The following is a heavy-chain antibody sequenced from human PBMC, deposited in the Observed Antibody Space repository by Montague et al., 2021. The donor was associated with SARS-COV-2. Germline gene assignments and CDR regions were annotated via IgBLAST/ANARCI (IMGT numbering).Heavy chain of an antibody. CDR3: ARAHSGSWAHLDN. CDR2: IYTSGTT. J-gene: IGHJ4*02. CDR1: GGSISSGGYY. D-gene: IGHD5-12*01. Sequence: TLSLTCTVSGGSISSGGYYWSWIRQPAGKGLEWIGRIYTSGTTDYSFSLKSRVAISVDTSKNQFSLKLTSVTAADTAAYYCARAHSGSWAHLDNWGQGSLVTVSS. V-gene: IGHV4-61*02.